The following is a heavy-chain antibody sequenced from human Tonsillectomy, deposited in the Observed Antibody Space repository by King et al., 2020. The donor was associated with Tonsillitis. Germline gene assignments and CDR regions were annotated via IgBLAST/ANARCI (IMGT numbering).Heavy chain of an antibody. CDR3: AKLLVTTCGG. Sequence: VQLVESGGGVVQPGGSLRLSCAASGFTFSSYGMHWVRQAPGKGLEWVAFIRYDGSNKYYADSVKGRFTISRDNSKNTLYLQMNSLRAEDTAVYYCAKLLVTTCGGWGQGTLVTVSS. CDR1: GFTFSSYG. V-gene: IGHV3-30*02. J-gene: IGHJ4*02. CDR2: IRYDGSNK. D-gene: IGHD3-16*01.